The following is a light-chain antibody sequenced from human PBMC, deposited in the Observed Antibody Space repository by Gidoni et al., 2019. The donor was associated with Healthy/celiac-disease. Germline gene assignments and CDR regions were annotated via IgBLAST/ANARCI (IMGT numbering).Light chain of an antibody. CDR2: WAS. V-gene: IGKV4-1*01. CDR1: QSVLYSSNNKNY. Sequence: DIVMTQSPDSQAVSLGERATINCKSSQSVLYSSNNKNYLAWYQQKPGQPPKLLIYWASTRESGVPDRFSGSGSGTDFTLTISSLQAEDVAVYYCQQYYSTPGITFGQGTRLEIK. J-gene: IGKJ5*01. CDR3: QQYYSTPGIT.